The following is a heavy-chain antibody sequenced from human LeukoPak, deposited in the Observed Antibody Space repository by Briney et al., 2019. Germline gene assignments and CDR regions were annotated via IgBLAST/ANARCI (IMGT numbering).Heavy chain of an antibody. D-gene: IGHD5-18*01. Sequence: GGSLRLSCAASGFTFDDYAMHWVRQAPGKGLERVSIIYKDGRTYYADSVKGRFTISRDNSRNMLYLQMNSLRAEDTAVYYCARDVNSYAHCGHWGQGTLVTVSS. CDR2: IYKDGRT. CDR3: ARDVNSYAHCGH. J-gene: IGHJ4*02. CDR1: GFTFDDYA. V-gene: IGHV3-53*01.